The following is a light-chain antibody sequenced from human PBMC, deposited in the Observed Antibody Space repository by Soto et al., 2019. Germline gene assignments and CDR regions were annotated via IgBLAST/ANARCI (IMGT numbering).Light chain of an antibody. J-gene: IGKJ5*01. Sequence: DIQMTQSPSSLPASVGDTVTITCRASQSINSHLNWYQQKPGKAPNLLIYTASSLQSGVPSRFSGSGSGTDFTLTISSLQPEDFATYYCQQSYSTPITFGQGTRLEIK. CDR3: QQSYSTPIT. V-gene: IGKV1-39*01. CDR1: QSINSH. CDR2: TAS.